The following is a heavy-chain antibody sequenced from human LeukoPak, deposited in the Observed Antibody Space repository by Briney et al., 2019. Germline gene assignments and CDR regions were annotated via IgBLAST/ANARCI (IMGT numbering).Heavy chain of an antibody. CDR1: GYTFTGYY. CDR2: INPNSGGT. CDR3: ARDSGVYGDYNALDY. Sequence: ASVKVSCKASGYTFTGYYMHWVRQAPGQGLEWMGWINPNSGGTNYAQKFQGRVTMTRDTSISTAYMELSRLRSDDTAVYYCARDSGVYGDYNALDYWGQGTLVTVSS. J-gene: IGHJ4*02. D-gene: IGHD4-17*01. V-gene: IGHV1-2*02.